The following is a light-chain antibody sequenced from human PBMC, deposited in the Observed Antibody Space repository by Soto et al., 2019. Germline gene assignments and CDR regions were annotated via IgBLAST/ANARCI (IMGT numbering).Light chain of an antibody. Sequence: EIVMTQSPATLSVSPGERATLSCRASQSVSSNLAWYQQKPGQAPRLLIYGASTRATGIPARFSGSGSGTEFTLTISRLQSEDFAVYYFQQYNNWPPGTFGQGTKVEIK. CDR2: GAS. CDR3: QQYNNWPPGT. CDR1: QSVSSN. J-gene: IGKJ1*01. V-gene: IGKV3-15*01.